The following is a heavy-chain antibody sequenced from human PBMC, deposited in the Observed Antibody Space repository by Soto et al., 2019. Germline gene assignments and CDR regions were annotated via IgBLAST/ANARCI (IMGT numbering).Heavy chain of an antibody. CDR2: IIPIIGII. J-gene: IGHJ4*02. D-gene: IGHD5-18*01. CDR1: GGTFSTYT. V-gene: IGHV1-69*02. CDR3: APHTLDTGMPSGY. Sequence: SVKVSCKASGGTFSTYTITWVRQAPGQGLEWMGRIIPIIGIINYAQKFQGRVTISADKFTGTAYMELTGLRSDDTAVYYCAPHTLDTGMPSGYWGQG.